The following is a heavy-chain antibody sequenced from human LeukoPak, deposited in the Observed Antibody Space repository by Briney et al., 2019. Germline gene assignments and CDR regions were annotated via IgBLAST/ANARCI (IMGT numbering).Heavy chain of an antibody. V-gene: IGHV3-23*01. CDR2: ISGSGGST. CDR1: GFTFSSYA. D-gene: IGHD1-26*01. Sequence: GGSLRLSCAASGFTFSSYAMSWVRQAPGKGLEWVSAISGSGGSTYHADSVKGRFTISRDNSKNTLYLQMNSLRAEDTAVYYCAKDGYRIVGATCDYWGQGTLVTVSS. CDR3: AKDGYRIVGATCDY. J-gene: IGHJ4*02.